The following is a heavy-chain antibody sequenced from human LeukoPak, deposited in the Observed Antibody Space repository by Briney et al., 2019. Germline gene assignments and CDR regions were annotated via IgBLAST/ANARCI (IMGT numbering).Heavy chain of an antibody. V-gene: IGHV1-69*04. Sequence: ASVKVSCKASGGTFSSYAISWVRQAPGQGLEWMGRIIPILGIANYAQKFQGRVTITTDESTSTAYMELSSLRSEDTAVYYCARSPHSSSWRGNYYYYMDVWGKGTTVTVSS. CDR1: GGTFSSYA. CDR2: IIPILGIA. J-gene: IGHJ6*03. D-gene: IGHD6-13*01. CDR3: ARSPHSSSWRGNYYYYMDV.